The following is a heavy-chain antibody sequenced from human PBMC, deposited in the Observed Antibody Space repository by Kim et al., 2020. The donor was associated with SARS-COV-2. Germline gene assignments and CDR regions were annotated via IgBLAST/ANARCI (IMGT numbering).Heavy chain of an antibody. D-gene: IGHD1-26*01. V-gene: IGHV4-34*01. CDR3: ARGRGTLRY. CDR2: GST. J-gene: IGHJ4*02. Sequence: GSTNSTPSLKSRVSISVDTSKNQFSLRLTSVTAADTAVYYCARGRGTLRYWGQGNLVTVSS.